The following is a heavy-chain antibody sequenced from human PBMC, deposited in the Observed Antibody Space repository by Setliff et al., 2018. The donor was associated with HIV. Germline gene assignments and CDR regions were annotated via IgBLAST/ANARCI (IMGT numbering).Heavy chain of an antibody. CDR1: GFTFSSYA. J-gene: IGHJ6*03. CDR3: AKQYSMYYYYYMDV. Sequence: GGSLRLSCAASGFTFSSYAMSWVRQAPGEGLEWVSGISGSGGSTYYADSVKGRFTISRDNSKNTLYLQMSSLRAEDTAVYYCAKQYSMYYYYYMDVWGKGTTVTAP. V-gene: IGHV3-23*01. D-gene: IGHD6-6*01. CDR2: ISGSGGST.